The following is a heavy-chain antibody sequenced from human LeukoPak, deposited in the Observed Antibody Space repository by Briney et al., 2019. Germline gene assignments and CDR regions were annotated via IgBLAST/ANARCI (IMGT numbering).Heavy chain of an antibody. CDR1: GFTFSSYE. J-gene: IGHJ4*02. CDR2: ISSNCSSI. V-gene: IGHV3-48*03. D-gene: IGHD3-10*01. Sequence: PGGSLRLSCAASGFTFSSYEMNWLRQAPGKGLEWVSYISSNCSSIYYADSVKGRFTISRDNAKNSLYLQMNSLRAEDTAVYYCARSGSGSYYIFGRRKNYFDYWGQGTLVTVSS. CDR3: ARSGSGSYYIFGRRKNYFDY.